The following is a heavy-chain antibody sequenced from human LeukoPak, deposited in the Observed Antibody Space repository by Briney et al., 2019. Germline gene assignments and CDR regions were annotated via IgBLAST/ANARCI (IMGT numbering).Heavy chain of an antibody. V-gene: IGHV3-9*01. CDR1: GFNFDDFA. D-gene: IGHD6-19*01. CDR2: ISWNSGSI. Sequence: GRSLRLSCAASGFNFDDFAMHWARQAPGKGLEWVSGISWNSGSIAYADSVKGRFTMSRDNAKSSLYLQMNSLRAEDTAFYYCVKDSDSSDFSHRGYYFDYWGQGTLVTVSS. CDR3: VKDSDSSDFSHRGYYFDY. J-gene: IGHJ4*02.